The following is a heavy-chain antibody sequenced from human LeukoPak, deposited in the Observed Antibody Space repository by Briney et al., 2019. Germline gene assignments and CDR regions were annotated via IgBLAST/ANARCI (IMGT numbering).Heavy chain of an antibody. V-gene: IGHV1-18*01. Sequence: ASVKVSCKASGYTFTSYGISWVRQAPGQGLEWMGWISAYNGNTNYAQKLQGRVTMTTDTSTSTAYMELRSLRSDDTAVYYCASQYYYDSKDAFDIWGQGTMVTVSS. CDR3: ASQYYYDSKDAFDI. J-gene: IGHJ3*02. CDR2: ISAYNGNT. CDR1: GYTFTSYG. D-gene: IGHD3-22*01.